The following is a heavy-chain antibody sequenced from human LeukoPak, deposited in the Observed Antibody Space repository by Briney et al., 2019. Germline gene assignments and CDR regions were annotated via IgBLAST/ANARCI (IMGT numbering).Heavy chain of an antibody. Sequence: SETLSLTCTVSGGSISSYYWSWIRQPPGKGLEWIGYIYYSGSTNYNPSLKSRVTISVDTSKNQFSLKLSSVTAADTAVYYCARRVVVGAYFDYWGQGTLVTVSS. J-gene: IGHJ4*02. V-gene: IGHV4-59*01. CDR1: GGSISSYY. CDR3: ARRVVVGAYFDY. D-gene: IGHD2-15*01. CDR2: IYYSGST.